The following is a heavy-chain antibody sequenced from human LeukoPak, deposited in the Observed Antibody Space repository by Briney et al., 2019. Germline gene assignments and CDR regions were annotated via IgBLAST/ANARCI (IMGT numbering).Heavy chain of an antibody. Sequence: AGRSLRLSCAASGFTFSSYGMHWVRQAPGKGLEWVAVIWCDGSNKYYADSVKGRFTISRDNSKNTLYLQMNSLRAEDTAVYYCAKDWSSGIFGSYYFDYWGQGTLVTVSS. J-gene: IGHJ4*02. CDR1: GFTFSSYG. CDR2: IWCDGSNK. V-gene: IGHV3-33*06. D-gene: IGHD3-3*01. CDR3: AKDWSSGIFGSYYFDY.